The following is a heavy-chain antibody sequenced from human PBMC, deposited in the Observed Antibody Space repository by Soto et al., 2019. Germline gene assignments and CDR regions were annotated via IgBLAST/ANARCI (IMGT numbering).Heavy chain of an antibody. D-gene: IGHD5-18*01. J-gene: IGHJ4*02. CDR3: ARHGYSYGAGYFDY. Sequence: EVQLVESGGGLVQPGGSLRLSCAASGFTVSSNYMSWVRQAPGKGLEWVSVIYSGGSAYYAASVEGRFTISRDNSKNTLYLQVNCLRAEDTAVYYCARHGYSYGAGYFDYWGQGTLVTVSS. CDR1: GFTVSSNY. V-gene: IGHV3-66*04. CDR2: IYSGGSA.